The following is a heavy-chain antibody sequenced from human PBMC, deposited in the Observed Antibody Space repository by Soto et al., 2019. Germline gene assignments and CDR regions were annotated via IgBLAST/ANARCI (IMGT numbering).Heavy chain of an antibody. V-gene: IGHV1-24*01. J-gene: IGHJ4*02. CDR3: GRGRSGQLVVFY. Sequence: GASVKVSCKISGHTLTEFSIHWVRQAPGKGLEWMGGFDPEGGEAIYAQKWHGRVTVTEDTVTDTAYMELSGLKSDDTAVYYCGRGRSGQLVVFYWGQGTPVTVSS. CDR2: FDPEGGEA. D-gene: IGHD3-10*01. CDR1: GHTLTEFS.